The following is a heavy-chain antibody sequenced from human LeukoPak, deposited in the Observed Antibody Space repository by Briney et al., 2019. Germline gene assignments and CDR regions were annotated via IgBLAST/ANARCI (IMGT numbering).Heavy chain of an antibody. CDR3: AKETDSSGYYFDY. Sequence: PGGSLRLSCAASGFTFDDYAMHWVRQAPGKGLEWVSLISWNGGSTYYADSVKGRLTISRDNSKNSLYLQMNSLRAEDTALYYCAKETDSSGYYFDYWGQGTLVTVSS. D-gene: IGHD3-22*01. V-gene: IGHV3-43D*03. CDR1: GFTFDDYA. J-gene: IGHJ4*02. CDR2: ISWNGGST.